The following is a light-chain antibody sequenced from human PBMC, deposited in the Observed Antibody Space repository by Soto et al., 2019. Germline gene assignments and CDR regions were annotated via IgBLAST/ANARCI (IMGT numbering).Light chain of an antibody. CDR3: QQSYSTET. Sequence: DIQMTQSPSSQSASVGDRVTITCQASQSISSYLNWYQQKPGKAPKLLIYAASSLQSGVPSRFSGRGSGTDFTLTISSLQPEDFATYYCQQSYSTETFGQGTKVEIK. J-gene: IGKJ1*01. CDR1: QSISSY. CDR2: AAS. V-gene: IGKV1-39*01.